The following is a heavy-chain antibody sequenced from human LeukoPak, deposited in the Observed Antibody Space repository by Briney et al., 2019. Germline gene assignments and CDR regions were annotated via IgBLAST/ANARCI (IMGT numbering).Heavy chain of an antibody. CDR3: ASRDHYYGSGSYLGVDY. CDR2: IIPIFGTA. D-gene: IGHD3-10*01. CDR1: GGTFSSYA. J-gene: IGHJ4*02. V-gene: IGHV1-69*06. Sequence: SVKVSCKASGGTFSSYAISWVRQAPGQGLEWMGGIIPIFGTANYAQKFQGRVTITADKSTSTAYMELSSLRSEDTAVYYCASRDHYYGSGSYLGVDYWGQGTLVTVSS.